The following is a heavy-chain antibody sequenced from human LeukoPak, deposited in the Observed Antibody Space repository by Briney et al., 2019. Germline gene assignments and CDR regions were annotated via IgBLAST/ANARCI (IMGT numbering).Heavy chain of an antibody. J-gene: IGHJ3*02. CDR2: ISSSSNYI. V-gene: IGHV3-21*01. CDR3: AKDGPQWERHGAFDI. D-gene: IGHD1-26*01. CDR1: GFAFSSYT. Sequence: GGSLRLSCAASGFAFSSYTMNWVRQAPGKGLEWVSSISSSSNYIYYADSVKGRFTISRDNSKNTLYLQMNSLRAEDTAVYYCAKDGPQWERHGAFDIWGQGTMVTVSS.